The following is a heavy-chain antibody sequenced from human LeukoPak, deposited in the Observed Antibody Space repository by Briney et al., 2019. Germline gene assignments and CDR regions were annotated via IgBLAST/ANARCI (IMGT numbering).Heavy chain of an antibody. V-gene: IGHV4-38-2*02. Sequence: KPSETLSLTCIVSGYSITSGYYWGWIRQPPGKGLEWIGSIYHSGDTYYNPSLKSRVTISVDTSKNQFSLKLDSVTAADTAVYYCARDGDYFDYWGQGTLVTVSS. J-gene: IGHJ4*02. CDR3: ARDGDYFDY. CDR2: IYHSGDT. CDR1: GYSITSGYY.